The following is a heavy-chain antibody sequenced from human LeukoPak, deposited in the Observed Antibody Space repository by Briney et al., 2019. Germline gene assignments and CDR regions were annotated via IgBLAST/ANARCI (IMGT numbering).Heavy chain of an antibody. V-gene: IGHV1-69*05. CDR2: IIPIFGTA. Sequence: SVKVSCKASGGTFSSYAISWVRQAPGQGLEWTGGIIPIFGTANYAHKFQGRVTITTDESTSTAYMELSSLRSEDTAVYYCARPRYGDYHWYFDLWGRGTLVTVSS. CDR3: ARPRYGDYHWYFDL. CDR1: GGTFSSYA. D-gene: IGHD4-17*01. J-gene: IGHJ2*01.